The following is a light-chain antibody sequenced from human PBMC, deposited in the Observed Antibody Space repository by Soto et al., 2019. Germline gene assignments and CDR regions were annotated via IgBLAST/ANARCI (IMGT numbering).Light chain of an antibody. J-gene: IGKJ3*01. CDR2: AAS. CDR1: QSISSY. Sequence: DIQMTQSPSSLSASVGDRVTITCRASQSISSYLNWYQQKPGKAPKLLIYAASSLQSGVPSRFSGSGSGTDFTLTFSSLQPEDFATYYCQQSYSTPEAFGPGTKVDIK. V-gene: IGKV1-39*01. CDR3: QQSYSTPEA.